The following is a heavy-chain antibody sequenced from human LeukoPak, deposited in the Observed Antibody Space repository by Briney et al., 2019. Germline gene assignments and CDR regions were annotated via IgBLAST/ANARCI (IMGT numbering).Heavy chain of an antibody. CDR3: TRTGDTEWDHYFSGGSCSEISDNWFDP. CDR2: IRSSAYGGTT. V-gene: IGHV3-49*04. Sequence: PGRSLRLSCTASGFTFGDYAMSWVRQAPGKGLEWVGFIRSSAYGGTTEYAASVNGRYTISRDDSKSIAYLQMNSLTTEDTPVYYCTRTGDTEWDHYFSGGSCSEISDNWFDPSGQGTLVTASS. J-gene: IGHJ5*02. D-gene: IGHD2-15*01. CDR1: GFTFGDYA.